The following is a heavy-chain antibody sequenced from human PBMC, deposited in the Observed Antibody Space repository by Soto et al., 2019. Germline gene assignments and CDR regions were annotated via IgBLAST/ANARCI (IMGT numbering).Heavy chain of an antibody. CDR1: GGSFSGYY. D-gene: IGHD6-13*01. CDR3: ARHHVRGRTIAGAAEF. J-gene: IGHJ4*02. CDR2: INHSGNT. Sequence: ETLSLTCAVYGGSFSGYYWSWIRQPPGKGLEWIGEINHSGNTNYNPSLKSRVTISVDTSKNQLFLNLSSVTAADTAMYYCARHHVRGRTIAGAAEFWGQGTLVTVSS. V-gene: IGHV4-34*01.